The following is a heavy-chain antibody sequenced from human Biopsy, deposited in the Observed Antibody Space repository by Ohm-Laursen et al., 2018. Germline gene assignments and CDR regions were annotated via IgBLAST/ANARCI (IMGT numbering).Heavy chain of an antibody. CDR1: GGSVSTYNYY. CDR3: ARATNSTGWPYYYFYGMDV. Sequence: SETLSLTCTVSGGSVSTYNYYWTWIRQPPGKGLEWIGYIFYSGSTNYNPSLKSRVTISVDTSKNQFSLRLNSVTAADTAVYYCARATNSTGWPYYYFYGMDVWGQGTTVTVSS. J-gene: IGHJ6*02. CDR2: IFYSGST. D-gene: IGHD2/OR15-2a*01. V-gene: IGHV4-61*01.